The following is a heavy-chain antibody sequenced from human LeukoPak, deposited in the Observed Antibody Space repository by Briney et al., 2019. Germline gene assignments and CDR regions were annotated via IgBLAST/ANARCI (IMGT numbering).Heavy chain of an antibody. CDR2: IYPRDSDT. D-gene: IGHD3-22*01. J-gene: IGHJ4*02. V-gene: IGHV5-51*01. CDR3: ARSTDSSGYYYFDY. CDR1: GYKFTNYW. Sequence: GESLKISCKGSGYKFTNYWIAWVRQMPGQGLEWLGIIYPRDSDTRYSPSFQGQVSISVDTSIDTAYLQWSSVKASDTAMYYCARSTDSSGYYYFDYWGQGILVTVSS.